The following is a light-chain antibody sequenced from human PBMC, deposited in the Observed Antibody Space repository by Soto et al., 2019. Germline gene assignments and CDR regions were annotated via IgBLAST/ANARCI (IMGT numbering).Light chain of an antibody. CDR2: SAS. Sequence: EIVLTQSPGTLSLSQGETATLSCRASQTVSANSLAWYQRKPGQAPRLLIYSASSSATGIPDRLSGSGSGTDFTLTVSRLEPEDFAVYFCQQYGSSPTFGQGSKVEVK. V-gene: IGKV3-20*01. CDR3: QQYGSSPT. J-gene: IGKJ1*01. CDR1: QTVSANS.